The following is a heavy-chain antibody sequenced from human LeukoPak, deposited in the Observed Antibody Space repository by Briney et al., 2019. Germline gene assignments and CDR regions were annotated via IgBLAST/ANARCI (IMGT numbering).Heavy chain of an antibody. Sequence: GGSLRLSCAASGFIFNDYAMHWVRQVPGKGLEWVSLINGDGSSTLYVGSVKGRFTISRDNSKNTLYLQMNSLRAEDTAVYYCAKPHSSWYSFDYWGQGTLVTVSS. CDR1: GFIFNDYA. CDR2: INGDGSST. CDR3: AKPHSSWYSFDY. D-gene: IGHD6-13*01. V-gene: IGHV3-43*02. J-gene: IGHJ4*02.